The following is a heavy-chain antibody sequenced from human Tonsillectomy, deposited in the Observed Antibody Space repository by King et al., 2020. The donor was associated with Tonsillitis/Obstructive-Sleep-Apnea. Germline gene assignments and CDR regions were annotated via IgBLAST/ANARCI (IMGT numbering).Heavy chain of an antibody. J-gene: IGHJ6*03. Sequence: VQLVESGGGVVQPGRSLRLSCAASGFTFSSYGMHWVRQAPGKGLEWVAVIWYDGSNKYYADSVKGRFTISRDNSKNTLYLQMNSLRAEDTAVNYCARPLAMGEYYYYMDVWGKGTTVTVSS. V-gene: IGHV3-33*01. CDR3: ARPLAMGEYYYYMDV. CDR2: IWYDGSNK. D-gene: IGHD5-18*01. CDR1: GFTFSSYG.